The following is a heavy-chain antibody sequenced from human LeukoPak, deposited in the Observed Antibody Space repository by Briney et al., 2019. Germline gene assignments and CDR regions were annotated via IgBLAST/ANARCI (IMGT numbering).Heavy chain of an antibody. V-gene: IGHV4-39*01. Sequence: SETLSLTCTVSGGSISSSSYYWGWIRQPPGKGLEWIGSIYYSGSTYYNPSLKSRVTISVDTSKNQFSLKLSSVTAADTAVYYCARVYCSGDSCFYFDYWGQGALVTVSS. J-gene: IGHJ4*02. CDR2: IYYSGST. D-gene: IGHD2-15*01. CDR1: GGSISSSSYY. CDR3: ARVYCSGDSCFYFDY.